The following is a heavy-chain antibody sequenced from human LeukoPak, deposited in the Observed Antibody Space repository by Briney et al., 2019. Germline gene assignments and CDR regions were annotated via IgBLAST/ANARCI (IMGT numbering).Heavy chain of an antibody. CDR1: GFSVSTYC. D-gene: IGHD5-18*01. CDR3: ARVLGYTPDGFDY. V-gene: IGHV3-7*01. Sequence: AGGSLRLSCAASGFSVSTYCMSWVRQAPGKGLGWVANIKQGGSEKYYVDSVKGRFTISRDNAKNSLYLQMNSLRAEDTAVYYCARVLGYTPDGFDYWGQGTLVTVSS. CDR2: IKQGGSEK. J-gene: IGHJ4*02.